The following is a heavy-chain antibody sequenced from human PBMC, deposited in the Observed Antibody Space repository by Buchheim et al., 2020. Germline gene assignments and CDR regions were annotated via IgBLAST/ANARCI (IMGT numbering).Heavy chain of an antibody. V-gene: IGHV3-30*18. J-gene: IGHJ6*02. CDR3: AKDRVDSSSWYGWGKYYGMDV. CDR2: ISYDGSNK. CDR1: GFTFSSYG. D-gene: IGHD6-13*01. Sequence: QVQLVESGGGVVQPGRSLRLSCAASGFTFSSYGMHWVRQAPGKGLEWVAVISYDGSNKYYADSVKGRFTISRDNSTNTLYLQMNSLRAEDTAVYDCAKDRVDSSSWYGWGKYYGMDVWGQGTT.